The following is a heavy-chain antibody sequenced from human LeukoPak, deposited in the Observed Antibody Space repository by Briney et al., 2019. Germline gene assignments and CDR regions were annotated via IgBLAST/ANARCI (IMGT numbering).Heavy chain of an antibody. Sequence: GGSLRLSCAASGFTFDDYAMHWVRQAPGKGLEWVSFISSTGGTIYYADSVKGRFTVSRDNGKNSLLLQMNSLRAEDTALYYCARGYSRAAFDIWGQGTVVAVSS. CDR2: ISSTGGTI. CDR3: ARGYSRAAFDI. D-gene: IGHD2-15*01. J-gene: IGHJ3*02. V-gene: IGHV3-48*01. CDR1: GFTFDDYA.